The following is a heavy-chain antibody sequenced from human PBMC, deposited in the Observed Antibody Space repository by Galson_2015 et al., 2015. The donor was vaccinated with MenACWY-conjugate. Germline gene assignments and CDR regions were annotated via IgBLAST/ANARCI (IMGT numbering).Heavy chain of an antibody. D-gene: IGHD3-3*01. J-gene: IGHJ4*02. CDR3: AREFSY. V-gene: IGHV4-61*08. CDR1: GGSASSSGYY. CDR2: IYDSGTT. Sequence: ETLSLTCTVSGGSASSSGYYWTWIRQPPGKGLGWIGLIYDSGTTKYNPSLKGRVTISLGTSKNQVSLKLSSVTAADTPVYYCAREFSYWGQGTLVTVSS.